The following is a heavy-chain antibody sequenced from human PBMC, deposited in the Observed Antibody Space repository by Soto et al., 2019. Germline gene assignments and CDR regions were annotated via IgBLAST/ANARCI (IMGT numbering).Heavy chain of an antibody. Sequence: SETLSLTCAVSGGSISSGGYSWSWIRQPPGKGLEWIGYIYHSGSTYYNPSLKSRVTISVDTSKNQFSLKLSSVTAADTAVYYCARDLIAVAGTFDYWGQGTLVTVSS. D-gene: IGHD6-19*01. V-gene: IGHV4-30-2*01. CDR3: ARDLIAVAGTFDY. CDR2: IYHSGST. CDR1: GGSISSGGYS. J-gene: IGHJ4*02.